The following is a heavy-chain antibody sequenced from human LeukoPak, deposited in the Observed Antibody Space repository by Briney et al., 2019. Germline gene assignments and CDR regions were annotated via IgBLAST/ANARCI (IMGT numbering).Heavy chain of an antibody. CDR1: GFTFSSYA. Sequence: PGGSLRLSCAASGFTFSSYAMSWVRQAPGKGLEGVSAISGSGGSTYYADSVKGRFTISRDNSKNTLYLQMNSLRAEDTAVYYCAKVKVVCDSVCRDDAFDIWGQGTMVTVSS. V-gene: IGHV3-23*01. J-gene: IGHJ3*02. D-gene: IGHD5/OR15-5a*01. CDR3: AKVKVVCDSVCRDDAFDI. CDR2: ISGSGGST.